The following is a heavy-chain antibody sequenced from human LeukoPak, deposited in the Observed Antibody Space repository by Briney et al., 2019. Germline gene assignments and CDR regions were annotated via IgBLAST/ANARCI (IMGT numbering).Heavy chain of an antibody. CDR1: GGTFSSYA. CDR2: IIPIFGTA. V-gene: IGHV1-69*13. CDR3: ARHYYDSSGYRRTPYYYYYMDV. J-gene: IGHJ6*03. D-gene: IGHD3-22*01. Sequence: SVKVSCKASGGTFSSYAISWVRQAPGQGLEWMGGIIPIFGTANYAQKFQGRVTITADESTSTAYMELSSLRSEDTAVYYCARHYYDSSGYRRTPYYYYYMDVWGKGTTVTISS.